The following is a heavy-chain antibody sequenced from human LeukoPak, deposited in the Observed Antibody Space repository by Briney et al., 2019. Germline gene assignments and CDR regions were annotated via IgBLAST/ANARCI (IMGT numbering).Heavy chain of an antibody. V-gene: IGHV3-23*01. CDR1: GFAFSPHA. D-gene: IGHD6-19*01. J-gene: IGHJ4*02. Sequence: PGGSLRLSCAASGFAFSPHAMSWVRQAPGKGLEWVSAISGNAADTYYADSVKGRFTISRDNAKNSLYLQMNSLRAEDTAVYYCAREGAVAAVFDYWGQGTLVTVSS. CDR2: ISGNAADT. CDR3: AREGAVAAVFDY.